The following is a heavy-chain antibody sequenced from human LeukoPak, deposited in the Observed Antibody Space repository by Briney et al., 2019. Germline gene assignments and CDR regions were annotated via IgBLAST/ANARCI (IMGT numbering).Heavy chain of an antibody. CDR1: GFTFSSYW. CDR3: ARVFTAMVPGWYFDL. CDR2: INSDGSST. J-gene: IGHJ2*01. Sequence: SGGSLRLSCAASGFTFSSYWMHWVRQAPGKGLVWVSRINSDGSSTSYADSVKGRFTISRDNAKNTLYLQMNSLRAEDTAVYYCARVFTAMVPGWYFDLWGRGTLVTVSS. D-gene: IGHD5-18*01. V-gene: IGHV3-74*01.